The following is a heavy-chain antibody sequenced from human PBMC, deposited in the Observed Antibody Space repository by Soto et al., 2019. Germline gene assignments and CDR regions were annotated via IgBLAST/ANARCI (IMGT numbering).Heavy chain of an antibody. CDR3: ARDLRGSGIYYR. CDR1: GGSISSYY. V-gene: IGHV4-59*01. D-gene: IGHD3-10*01. J-gene: IGHJ4*02. Sequence: SETLSLTCTVSGGSISSYYWSWIRQPPGKGLEWIGYIYYSGSTNYNPSLKSRVTISVDTSKNQFSLKLSSVTAADTAVYYCARDLRGSGIYYRWGQGTLVTVS. CDR2: IYYSGST.